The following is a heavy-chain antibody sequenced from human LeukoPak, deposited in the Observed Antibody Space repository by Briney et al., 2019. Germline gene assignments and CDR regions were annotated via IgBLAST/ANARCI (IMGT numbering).Heavy chain of an antibody. Sequence: SETLSLTCTVSGGSIRNFYWSWIRQPPGKGLEWLGYIYYTGSANYIPSLKSRLTISMDTSKNQFSLQLSSVTAADTAVYHCASGDYLNWYFDLWGRGTLVTVSS. CDR2: IYYTGSA. D-gene: IGHD4-17*01. CDR3: ASGDYLNWYFDL. CDR1: GGSIRNFY. J-gene: IGHJ2*01. V-gene: IGHV4-59*08.